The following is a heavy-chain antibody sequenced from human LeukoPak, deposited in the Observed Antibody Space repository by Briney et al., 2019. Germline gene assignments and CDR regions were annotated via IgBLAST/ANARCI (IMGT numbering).Heavy chain of an antibody. CDR1: GFTFSSYE. CDR2: ISISGSTI. Sequence: HTGGSLRLSCAASGFTFSSYEMNWVRQAPGKGLEWVSYISISGSTIYYADSVKGRFTISRDNAKNSLYLQMNSLRAEDTAVYYCARSGWYYDILTGFDYWGQGTLVTVSS. CDR3: ARSGWYYDILTGFDY. J-gene: IGHJ4*02. V-gene: IGHV3-48*03. D-gene: IGHD3-9*01.